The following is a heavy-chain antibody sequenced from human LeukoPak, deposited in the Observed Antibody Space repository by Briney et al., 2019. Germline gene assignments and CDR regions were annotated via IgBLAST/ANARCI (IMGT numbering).Heavy chain of an antibody. Sequence: ASVKVSCKASGYTFTSYGISWVRQAPGQGLEWMGWISAYNGKTDYAQKLQGRVTMTTDTSTSTAYMELRSLRSDDTAVYYCARDLAQVPAAIRYYYYYYGMDVWGQGTMVTVSS. J-gene: IGHJ6*02. CDR1: GYTFTSYG. V-gene: IGHV1-18*01. CDR3: ARDLAQVPAAIRYYYYYYGMDV. D-gene: IGHD2-2*02. CDR2: ISAYNGKT.